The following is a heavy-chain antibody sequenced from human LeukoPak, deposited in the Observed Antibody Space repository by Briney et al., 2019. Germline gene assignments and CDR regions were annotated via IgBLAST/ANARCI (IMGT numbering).Heavy chain of an antibody. Sequence: GGSLRLSCAASGFTSSSYAMHWVRQAPGKGLEWVAVISYDGSNKYYADSVKGRFTISRDNSKNTLYLQMNSLRAEDTAVHYCARNIRGGNEGFDYWGQGTLVTVSS. CDR1: GFTSSSYA. CDR3: ARNIRGGNEGFDY. D-gene: IGHD4-23*01. J-gene: IGHJ4*02. CDR2: ISYDGSNK. V-gene: IGHV3-30*04.